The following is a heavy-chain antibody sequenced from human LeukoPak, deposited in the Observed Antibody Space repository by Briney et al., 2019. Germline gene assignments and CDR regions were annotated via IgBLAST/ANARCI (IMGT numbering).Heavy chain of an antibody. J-gene: IGHJ4*02. CDR1: GFTFSSYT. D-gene: IGHD1-7*01. CDR3: ARDAPRVTGTTGY. Sequence: GGSLRLSCAASGFTFSSYTMNWVRQAPGKGLEWVSSISSSSSYIYYADSVEGRFTISRDNAKNSLYLQMNSLRAEDTAVYYCARDAPRVTGTTGYWGQGTLVTVSS. V-gene: IGHV3-21*01. CDR2: ISSSSSYI.